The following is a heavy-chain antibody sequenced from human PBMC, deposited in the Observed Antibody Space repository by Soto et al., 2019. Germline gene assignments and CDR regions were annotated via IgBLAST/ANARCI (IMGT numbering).Heavy chain of an antibody. D-gene: IGHD4-17*01. J-gene: IGHJ3*02. Sequence: WGSLRLSCAASGFTFSTYAINFCRHSPGKGLEWVSAISKTGVSTYYAESVRGRFTISRDNSINTLYLQMSGLRTEDTAVYYCAHPRGYGVFDAVDIWGQGTMVTVSS. CDR2: ISKTGVST. CDR3: AHPRGYGVFDAVDI. V-gene: IGHV3-23*01. CDR1: GFTFSTYA.